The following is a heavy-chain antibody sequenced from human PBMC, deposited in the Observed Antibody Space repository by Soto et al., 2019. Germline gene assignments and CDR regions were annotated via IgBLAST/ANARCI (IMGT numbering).Heavy chain of an antibody. J-gene: IGHJ4*02. CDR3: ARHGGYSGSYYRGPFDY. D-gene: IGHD3-10*01. CDR1: GGSISSSSYY. Sequence: SETLSLTCTVSGGSISSSSYYWGWIRQPPGKGLEWIGSIYYSGSTYYNPSLKSRVTISVDTSKNQFSLKLSSVTAADTAVYYCARHGGYSGSYYRGPFDYWGQGTLVTVSS. V-gene: IGHV4-39*01. CDR2: IYYSGST.